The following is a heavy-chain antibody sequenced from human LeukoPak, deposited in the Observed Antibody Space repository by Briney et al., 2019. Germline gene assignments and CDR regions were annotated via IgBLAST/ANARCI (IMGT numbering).Heavy chain of an antibody. V-gene: IGHV1-2*02. CDR2: INPNSGDT. CDR1: GYTFTGYY. D-gene: IGHD3-10*01. Sequence: GASVKVSCKASGYTFTGYYMHWVRQAPGQGLEWMGWINPNSGDTNYAQNFQGRVTMTRDTSISTAYMELNRLRSDDTAVYYCAREPLYGSGSYYNEFDYWGQGTLVTVSS. J-gene: IGHJ4*02. CDR3: AREPLYGSGSYYNEFDY.